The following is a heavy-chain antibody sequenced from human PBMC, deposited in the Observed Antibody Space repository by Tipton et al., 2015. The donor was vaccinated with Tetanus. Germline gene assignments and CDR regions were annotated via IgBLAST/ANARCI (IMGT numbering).Heavy chain of an antibody. CDR1: GFIFSGYS. CDR2: ISGGSDYI. Sequence: SLRLSCAASGFIFSGYSISWVRQAPGKGLEWVSSISGGSDYIYYGDSVRGRFTISRDNAKNSVLLQMNSLRAEDTAVYYCARQRVAYSSTWFDSWGQGTLVTVSS. D-gene: IGHD5-18*01. V-gene: IGHV3-21*01. J-gene: IGHJ5*01. CDR3: ARQRVAYSSTWFDS.